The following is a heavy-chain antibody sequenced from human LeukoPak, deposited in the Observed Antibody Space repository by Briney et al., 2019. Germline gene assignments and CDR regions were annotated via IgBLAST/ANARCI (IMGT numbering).Heavy chain of an antibody. Sequence: GGTLRLSCAASGFTFSSYEMNWVRQAPGKGLEWISGISVSGHRTYHAASVKGRFTISRDNSNNMVDLQMNSCRAEDTAVYYCVKDLVGYDSSNYRDCWGQGTLVTVSS. CDR1: GFTFSSYE. J-gene: IGHJ4*02. CDR3: VKDLVGYDSSNYRDC. CDR2: ISVSGHRT. V-gene: IGHV3-23*01. D-gene: IGHD3-22*01.